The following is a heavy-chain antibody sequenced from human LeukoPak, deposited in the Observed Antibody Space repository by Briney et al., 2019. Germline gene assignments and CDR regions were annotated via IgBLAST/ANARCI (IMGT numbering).Heavy chain of an antibody. V-gene: IGHV1-69*13. CDR2: IILIFGTA. Sequence: SVKVSCKASGGTFSSYAISWVRQAPGQGLEWVGGIILIFGTANYAQKFQGRVTITADESTNTTYMELSSLRSEDTAVYYCARGEVPPHYFDYWGQGNLVTVSS. CDR3: ARGEVPPHYFDY. CDR1: GGTFSSYA. J-gene: IGHJ4*02.